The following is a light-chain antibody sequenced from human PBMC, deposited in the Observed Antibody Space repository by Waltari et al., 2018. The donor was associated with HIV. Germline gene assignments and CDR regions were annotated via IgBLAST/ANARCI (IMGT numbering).Light chain of an antibody. CDR2: DNN. J-gene: IGLJ2*01. CDR1: SITLGHTY. Sequence: QSVLTQPPSLSAAPGQKVTISSSGSSITLGHTYVPRYQQLPGTAPKLLIYDNNKRPSEIPDRFSGSKSGTSATLGITGLQAGDEADYYCGTWDSSLSPGVFGGGTKLTVL. V-gene: IGLV1-51*01. CDR3: GTWDSSLSPGV.